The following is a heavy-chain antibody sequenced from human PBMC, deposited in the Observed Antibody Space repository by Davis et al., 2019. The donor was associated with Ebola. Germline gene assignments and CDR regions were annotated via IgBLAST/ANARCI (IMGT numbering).Heavy chain of an antibody. V-gene: IGHV3-64*01. D-gene: IGHD2-2*01. Sequence: GESLKISCAASGFTFSSYAMHWVRQAPGKGLEYVSAISSNGGSTYYANSVKGRFTISRDNSKNTLYLQMGSLRAEDMAVYYCARVPRYCSSTSCYVDAFDIWGQGTMVTVSS. CDR1: GFTFSSYA. CDR2: ISSNGGST. J-gene: IGHJ3*02. CDR3: ARVPRYCSSTSCYVDAFDI.